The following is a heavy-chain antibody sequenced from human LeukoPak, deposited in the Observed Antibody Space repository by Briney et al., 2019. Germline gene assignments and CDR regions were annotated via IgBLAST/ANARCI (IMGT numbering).Heavy chain of an antibody. D-gene: IGHD5/OR15-5a*01. Sequence: ASVKVSCKTSGYTFNSYAISWVRQAPGQGLEWVGWISGYNGKTDYAQKFQGRVTMTTDTSTSTAYMELRSLRSDDTAMYYCARDESVFDIWGPGTTVTVSS. J-gene: IGHJ3*02. CDR1: GYTFNSYA. CDR2: ISGYNGKT. CDR3: ARDESVFDI. V-gene: IGHV1-18*01.